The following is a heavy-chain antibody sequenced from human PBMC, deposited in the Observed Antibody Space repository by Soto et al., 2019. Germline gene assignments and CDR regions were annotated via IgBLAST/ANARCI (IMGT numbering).Heavy chain of an antibody. J-gene: IGHJ4*02. Sequence: QVQLQQSGPGLVKPSQTLSLTCTVSGGSISSGNYYWSWIRQPPGNGLEWIGFISYSGSAHYNPSLNHRVNMSVDTSKKQCSLNLSFVTAADMAVYYCATLGTPATGLYYFDCWGQGTLFTVSS. CDR1: GGSISSGNYY. V-gene: IGHV4-30-4*01. CDR3: ATLGTPATGLYYFDC. D-gene: IGHD2-15*01. CDR2: ISYSGSA.